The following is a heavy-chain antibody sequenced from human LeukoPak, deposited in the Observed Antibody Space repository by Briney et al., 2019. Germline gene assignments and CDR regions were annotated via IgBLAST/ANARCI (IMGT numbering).Heavy chain of an antibody. CDR2: MNPNSGNT. D-gene: IGHD5-18*01. CDR3: ARGGRKGIQLWFLVKRYGMDV. Sequence: ASVKVSCKASGFTFTSSAVQWVRQARGQRLEWMGWMNPNSGNTGYAQKFQGRVTMTRNTSISTAYMELSSLRSEDTAVYYCARGGRKGIQLWFLVKRYGMDVWGQGTTVTVSS. J-gene: IGHJ6*02. CDR1: GFTFTSSA. V-gene: IGHV1-8*02.